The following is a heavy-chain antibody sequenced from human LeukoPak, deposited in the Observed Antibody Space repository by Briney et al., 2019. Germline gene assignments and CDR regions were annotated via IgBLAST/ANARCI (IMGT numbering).Heavy chain of an antibody. V-gene: IGHV3-30-3*01. J-gene: IGHJ6*02. CDR1: GFTFSSYA. CDR3: ARWGYGSVIYHGLDV. Sequence: PGRSLRLSCAASGFTFSSYAMHWVRQAPGKGLEWVAVISYDGSNKYYADSVKGRFTISRDNAKNSLYLQMNSLRAEDTAVYYCARWGYGSVIYHGLDVWGQGTTVIVSS. CDR2: ISYDGSNK. D-gene: IGHD3-10*01.